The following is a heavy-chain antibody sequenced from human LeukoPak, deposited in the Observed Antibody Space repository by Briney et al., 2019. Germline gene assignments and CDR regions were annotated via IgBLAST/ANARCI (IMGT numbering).Heavy chain of an antibody. J-gene: IGHJ4*02. D-gene: IGHD1-26*01. V-gene: IGHV3-23*01. CDR2: ISGSGGST. CDR3: AKNREPLDY. Sequence: GGSLRLSCAASGFIVSSDYMSWVRQAPGKGLEWVSAISGSGGSTYYADSVKGRFTISRDNSKNTLYLQMNSLRAEDTAVYYCAKNREPLDYWGQGTLVTVSS. CDR1: GFIVSSDY.